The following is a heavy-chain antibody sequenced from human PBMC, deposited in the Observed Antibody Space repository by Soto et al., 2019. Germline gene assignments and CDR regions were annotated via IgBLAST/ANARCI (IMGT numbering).Heavy chain of an antibody. D-gene: IGHD3-10*01. CDR2: IDPSDSYN. J-gene: IGHJ5*02. V-gene: IGHV5-10-1*01. Sequence: PGESLKISCKGSGYSFTSYWITWVRQMPGKGLEWMGRIDPSDSYNNYSPSFQGHVTISADKSISTAYLQWSSLRGEDTAIYYCARLGPYGSETYSFRYNWFDPWGQGTLVTVSS. CDR3: ARLGPYGSETYSFRYNWFDP. CDR1: GYSFTSYW.